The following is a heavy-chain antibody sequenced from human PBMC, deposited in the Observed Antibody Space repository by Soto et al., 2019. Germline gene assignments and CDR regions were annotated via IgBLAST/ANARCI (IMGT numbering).Heavy chain of an antibody. V-gene: IGHV3-30-3*01. J-gene: IGHJ6*02. D-gene: IGHD6-6*01. CDR1: GFTFSSYA. CDR2: ISYDGSNK. Sequence: GGSLRLSCAASGFTFSSYAMHWVRQAPGKGLEWVAVISYDGSNKYYADSVKGRFPISRDNSKNTLYLQMNSLRAEDTAVYYCARAHRDRSIAARPSDYYGMDVWGQGTTVTVSS. CDR3: ARAHRDRSIAARPSDYYGMDV.